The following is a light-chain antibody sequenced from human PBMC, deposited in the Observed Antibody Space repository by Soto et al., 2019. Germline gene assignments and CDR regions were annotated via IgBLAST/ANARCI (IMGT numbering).Light chain of an antibody. CDR2: DAS. CDR3: QQYYGSPRT. Sequence: EIVLTQSAGSLSLSPGERVTLSCRASQSVDSSYLAWYQQKPGQAPRLLIYDASSRASGIPDRFTGRGSGTDFTLTISRLEPEDFAVYYCQQYYGSPRTFGQGTKVEIK. J-gene: IGKJ1*01. V-gene: IGKV3-20*01. CDR1: QSVDSSY.